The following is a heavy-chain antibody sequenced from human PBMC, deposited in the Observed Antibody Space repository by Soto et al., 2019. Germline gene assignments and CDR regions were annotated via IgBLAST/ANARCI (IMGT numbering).Heavy chain of an antibody. CDR3: ARGENYYDSSGYLF. D-gene: IGHD3-22*01. V-gene: IGHV1-18*01. CDR1: GYTFNSYG. CDR2: ISVYNGYT. J-gene: IGHJ4*02. Sequence: QVQLVQSGAEVKKPGASVKVSCKASGYTFNSYGISWVRQAPGQGLEWMGWISVYNGYTKYAQKLQGRVTMTTDTSTSTAYMELRSLRSYDTAVCYCARGENYYDSSGYLFWGQGTLVTVSS.